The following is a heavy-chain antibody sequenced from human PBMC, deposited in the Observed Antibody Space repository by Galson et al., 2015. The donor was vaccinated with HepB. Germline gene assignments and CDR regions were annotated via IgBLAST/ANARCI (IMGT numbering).Heavy chain of an antibody. Sequence: SVKVSCKASGGTFSSYAISWVRQAPGQGLEWMGGIIPIFGTANYAQKFQGRVTITADESTSTAYMELSSLRSEDTAVYYCARNGGYCSSTSCYPDYYYYYYMDVWVKGTTVTVSS. CDR1: GGTFSSYA. CDR3: ARNGGYCSSTSCYPDYYYYYYMDV. CDR2: IIPIFGTA. J-gene: IGHJ6*03. V-gene: IGHV1-69*13. D-gene: IGHD2-2*01.